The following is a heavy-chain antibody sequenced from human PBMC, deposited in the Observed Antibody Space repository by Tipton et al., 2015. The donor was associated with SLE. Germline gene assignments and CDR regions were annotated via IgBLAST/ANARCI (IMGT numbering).Heavy chain of an antibody. V-gene: IGHV4-59*01. CDR2: ISYSGST. CDR3: AGEPDY. J-gene: IGHJ4*02. CDR1: GGSISSYF. Sequence: TLSLTCTVSGGSISSYFWSWIRQPPGLGLEWIGHISYSGSTNYNPSLKSRVTISVDTSKNQFSLKLSSVTAADTAVYYYAGEPDYWGQGTLVTVSS.